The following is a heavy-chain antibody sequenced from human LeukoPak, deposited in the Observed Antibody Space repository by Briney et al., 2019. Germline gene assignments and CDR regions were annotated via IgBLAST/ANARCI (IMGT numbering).Heavy chain of an antibody. Sequence: ASVKVSCKASGYTFTGYYMHWVRQAPGQGLEWMGWINPNSGGTNYAQKFQGRVTMTRDTSISTAYMELSRLRSDDTAVYYCARDRVVVAATQHYYYYMDVWGKGTAVTISS. D-gene: IGHD2-15*01. J-gene: IGHJ6*03. V-gene: IGHV1-2*02. CDR3: ARDRVVVAATQHYYYYMDV. CDR2: INPNSGGT. CDR1: GYTFTGYY.